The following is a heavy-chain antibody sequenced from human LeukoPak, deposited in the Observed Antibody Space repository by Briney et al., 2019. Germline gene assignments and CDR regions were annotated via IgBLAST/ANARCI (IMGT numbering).Heavy chain of an antibody. V-gene: IGHV3-30*02. CDR3: VKDRSDNSSWYLGDY. J-gene: IGHJ4*02. CDR1: GFTFRTYG. D-gene: IGHD6-13*01. CDR2: IRYDGSNK. Sequence: GGSLRLSCAASGFTFRTYGMHWVRQAPGKGLEWVSFIRYDGSNKYYADSVKGRFTISRDNSKNTLYLQMNSLRAEDTAIYYCVKDRSDNSSWYLGDYWGQGTLVAVSS.